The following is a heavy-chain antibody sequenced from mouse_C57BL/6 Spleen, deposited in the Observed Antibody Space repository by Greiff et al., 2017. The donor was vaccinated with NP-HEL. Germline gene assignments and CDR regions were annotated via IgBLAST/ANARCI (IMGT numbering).Heavy chain of an antibody. D-gene: IGHD4-1*01. CDR2: ISSGSSTI. J-gene: IGHJ2*01. CDR3: ARRNWGYYFDY. V-gene: IGHV5-17*01. CDR1: GFTFSDYG. Sequence: EVHLVESGGGLVKPGGSLKLSCAASGFTFSDYGMHWVRQAPEKGLEWVAYISSGSSTIYYADTVKGRFTISRDNAKNTLFLQMTSLRSEDTAMYYCARRNWGYYFDYWGQGTTLTVSS.